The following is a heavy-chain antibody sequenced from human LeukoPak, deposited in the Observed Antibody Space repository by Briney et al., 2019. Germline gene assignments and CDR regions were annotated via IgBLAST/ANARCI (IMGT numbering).Heavy chain of an antibody. CDR2: IYYSGST. Sequence: SETLPLTCTVSGGSISSYYWTWIRQPPGKGLEWIGYIYYSGSTNYNPSLKSRVTISVDTSKNQFSLKLSSVTAADTAVYYCATFSYGSTFDYWGQGTLVTVSS. V-gene: IGHV4-59*08. CDR1: GGSISSYY. CDR3: ATFSYGSTFDY. J-gene: IGHJ4*02. D-gene: IGHD5-18*01.